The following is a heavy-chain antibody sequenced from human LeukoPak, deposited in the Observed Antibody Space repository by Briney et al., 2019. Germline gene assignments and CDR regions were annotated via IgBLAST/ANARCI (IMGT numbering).Heavy chain of an antibody. V-gene: IGHV3-21*04. Sequence: GGTLRLSCAASGFTFSSYGMSWVRQAPGKGLEWVSAISGSSSSTIYYADSVKGRFTISWDNAKNSLYLQMNSLRAEDTAVYYCARDLMGIAYRGAFYYWGQGTLVTVSS. CDR3: ARDLMGIAYRGAFYY. CDR2: ISGSSSSTI. D-gene: IGHD6-13*01. CDR1: GFTFSSYG. J-gene: IGHJ4*02.